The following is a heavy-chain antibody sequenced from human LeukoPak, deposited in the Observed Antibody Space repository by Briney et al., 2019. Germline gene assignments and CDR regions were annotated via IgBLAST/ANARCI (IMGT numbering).Heavy chain of an antibody. Sequence: SETLSLTCTVSGGSISSYYWSWIRQPPGKGLEWIGYIYYSGSTNYNPSLKSRVTISVDTSKNQFSLKLSSVTAADMAVYYCASRQRVRGPRNWFDPWGQGTLVTVSS. CDR3: ASRQRVRGPRNWFDP. CDR2: IYYSGST. CDR1: GGSISSYY. D-gene: IGHD3-10*01. V-gene: IGHV4-59*12. J-gene: IGHJ5*02.